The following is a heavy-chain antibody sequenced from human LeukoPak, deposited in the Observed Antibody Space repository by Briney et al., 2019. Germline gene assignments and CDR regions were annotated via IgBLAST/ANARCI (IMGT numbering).Heavy chain of an antibody. CDR1: GFTFSDYY. Sequence: PGRSLRLSCAASGFTFSDYYMSWIRQAPGKGLEWVSYISSSGSTIYYADSVKGRFTISRDNAKSSLYLQMNSLRAEDTAVYYCARDGFRKNYYDFWSGYLPSYYYYGMDVWGQGTTVTVSS. CDR3: ARDGFRKNYYDFWSGYLPSYYYYGMDV. CDR2: ISSSGSTI. V-gene: IGHV3-11*01. J-gene: IGHJ6*02. D-gene: IGHD3-3*01.